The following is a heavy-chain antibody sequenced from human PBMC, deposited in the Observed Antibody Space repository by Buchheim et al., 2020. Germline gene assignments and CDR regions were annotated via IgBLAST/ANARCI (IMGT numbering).Heavy chain of an antibody. J-gene: IGHJ4*02. D-gene: IGHD3-16*01. V-gene: IGHV4-31*03. CDR1: GASISSGNYY. Sequence: QVQLQESGPGLVKPAQTLSLICSVSGASISSGNYYWNWIRQRPGQGLEWIGYVYSSGVTYYSPSLRIRLAISLDTSQNQFSLRLRSVTAADTAVYYCATSRRGTPLVDWGQGSL. CDR2: VYSSGVT. CDR3: ATSRRGTPLVD.